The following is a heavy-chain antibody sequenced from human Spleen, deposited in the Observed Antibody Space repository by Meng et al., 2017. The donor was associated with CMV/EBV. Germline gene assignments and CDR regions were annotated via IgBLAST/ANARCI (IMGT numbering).Heavy chain of an antibody. CDR2: INPNSGGT. CDR3: AAVSTGILTGYYTPPDY. CDR1: GYTFTGYY. V-gene: IGHV1-2*02. Sequence: ASVKVSCKASGYTFTGYYMHWVRQAPGQGLEWMGWINPNSGGTNYAQKFQGRVTMTRDTSISTAYMELSRLRSDDTAVYYCAAVSTGILTGYYTPPDYWGQGTLVTVSS. D-gene: IGHD3-9*01. J-gene: IGHJ4*02.